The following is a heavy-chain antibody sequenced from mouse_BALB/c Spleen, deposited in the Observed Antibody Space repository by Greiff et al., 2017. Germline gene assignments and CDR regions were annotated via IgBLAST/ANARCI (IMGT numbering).Heavy chain of an antibody. CDR3: ARDIRITTGAWFAY. D-gene: IGHD2-4*01. J-gene: IGHJ3*01. Sequence: VHLVESGPGLVAPSQSLSITCTVSGFSLTSYGVHWVRQPPGKGLEWLGVIWAGGSTNYNSALMSRLSISKDNSKSQVFLKMNSLQTDDTAMYYCARDIRITTGAWFAYWGQGTLVTVSA. CDR1: GFSLTSYG. V-gene: IGHV2-9*02. CDR2: IWAGGST.